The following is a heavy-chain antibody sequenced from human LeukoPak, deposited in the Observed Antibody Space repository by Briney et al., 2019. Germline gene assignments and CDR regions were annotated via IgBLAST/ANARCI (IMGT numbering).Heavy chain of an antibody. V-gene: IGHV1-2*02. J-gene: IGHJ4*02. D-gene: IGHD6-13*01. CDR2: INPNSGGT. CDR3: ARDCIAAAGRAIDY. Sequence: ASVKVSCKASGYTFTGYYMHWVRQAPGHGLEWMGWINPNSGGTNYAQKLQGRVTMTRDTSISTAYMELSRLRSDDTAVYYCARDCIAAAGRAIDYWGQGTLVTVSS. CDR1: GYTFTGYY.